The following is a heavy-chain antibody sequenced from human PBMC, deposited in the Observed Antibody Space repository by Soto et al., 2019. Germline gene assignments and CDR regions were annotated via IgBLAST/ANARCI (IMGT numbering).Heavy chain of an antibody. V-gene: IGHV4-31*03. CDR2: IYYSGST. Sequence: QVQLQESGPGLVKPSQTLSLTCTVSGGSISTTGYFWSWIRQHPGKGLEWIGYIYYSGSTYYNPSLKSRVTISVDTSKNQFSLNLSSVTAADTAVYYCAIFRLDYGMDVWGQGTTVTVSS. CDR1: GGSISTTGYF. CDR3: AIFRLDYGMDV. D-gene: IGHD3-9*01. J-gene: IGHJ6*02.